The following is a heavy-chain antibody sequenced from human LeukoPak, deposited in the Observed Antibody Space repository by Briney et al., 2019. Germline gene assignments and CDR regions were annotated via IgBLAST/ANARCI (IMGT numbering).Heavy chain of an antibody. CDR1: GYTFTSYD. Sequence: ASVKVSCKASGYTFTSYDINWVRQATGQGLEWMGWMNPNSGNTDYAQKFQGRVTMTRNTSISTAYMELSSLRSEDTAVYYCARSFAGAVLLWFGESYNWFDPWGQGTLVTVSS. CDR3: ARSFAGAVLLWFGESYNWFDP. J-gene: IGHJ5*02. D-gene: IGHD3-10*01. V-gene: IGHV1-8*01. CDR2: MNPNSGNT.